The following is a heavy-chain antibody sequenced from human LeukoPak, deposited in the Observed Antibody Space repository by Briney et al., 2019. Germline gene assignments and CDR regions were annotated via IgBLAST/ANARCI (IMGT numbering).Heavy chain of an antibody. CDR2: FDPEDGET. CDR3: ATTSIAAPDSPPFDY. D-gene: IGHD6-6*01. Sequence: GASVTVSCKVSGYTLTELSMHWVRQAPGKGLEWMGGFDPEDGETIYAQKFQGRVPMTEDTSTDTAYMELRRLRSEDTAVYYCATTSIAAPDSPPFDYWGQGTLVTVSS. J-gene: IGHJ4*02. CDR1: GYTLTELS. V-gene: IGHV1-24*01.